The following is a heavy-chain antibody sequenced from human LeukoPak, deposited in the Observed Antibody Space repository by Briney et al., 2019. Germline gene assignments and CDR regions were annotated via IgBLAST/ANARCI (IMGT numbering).Heavy chain of an antibody. CDR2: IYTSGST. V-gene: IGHV4-61*02. CDR1: GGSISSGSYY. J-gene: IGHJ4*02. CDR3: ASGPFYYYDSSGYFFDY. Sequence: SQTLSLTCTASGGSISSGSYYWSWIRQPAGKGLEWIGRIYTSGSTNYNPSLKSRVTISVDTSKNQFSLKLSSVTAADTAVYYCASGPFYYYDSSGYFFDYWGQGTLVTVSS. D-gene: IGHD3-22*01.